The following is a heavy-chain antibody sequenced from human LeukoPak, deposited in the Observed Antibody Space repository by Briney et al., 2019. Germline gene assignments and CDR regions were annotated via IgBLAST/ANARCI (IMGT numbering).Heavy chain of an antibody. V-gene: IGHV4-59*01. CDR3: ARRESYDSRSNDAFDI. D-gene: IGHD3-22*01. CDR1: GXSISSYY. J-gene: IGHJ3*02. CDR2: IYYSGST. Sequence: SETLSLTCTVSGXSISSYYWSWIRQPPGKGLEWIGYIYYSGSTNCNPSLKSRVTISVDTSKNQFSLKLSSVTAADTAVYYCARRESYDSRSNDAFDIWGQGTMVTVSS.